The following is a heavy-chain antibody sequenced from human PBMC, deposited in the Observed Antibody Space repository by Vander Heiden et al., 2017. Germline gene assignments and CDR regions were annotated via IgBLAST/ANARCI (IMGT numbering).Heavy chain of an antibody. CDR3: ARGAEY. CDR2: ISNDGSNK. J-gene: IGHJ4*02. CDR1: GFSFNRFG. V-gene: IGHV3-30*03. Sequence: QVHLVESGGGVVQPGPSLRISCTTSGFSFNRFGMHCVRQAPGKGLDWVAFISNDGSNKYYADSVKGRFTISRDKSQNTLFLQMNSLRPEDTAVYYCARGAEYWGQGTLVTVSS.